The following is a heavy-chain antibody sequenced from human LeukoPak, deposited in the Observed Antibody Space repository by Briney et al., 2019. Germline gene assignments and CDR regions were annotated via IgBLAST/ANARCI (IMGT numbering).Heavy chain of an antibody. CDR2: ISSSSSTI. D-gene: IGHD7-27*01. CDR1: GFTFSSYS. V-gene: IGHV3-48*04. CDR3: ARGRPTLGY. J-gene: IGHJ4*02. Sequence: TGGSLRLSCAASGFTFSSYSMNWVRQAPGKGLEWVSYISSSSSTIYYADSVKGRFTISRDNAKNSLYLQMNSLRAEDTAVYYCARGRPTLGYWGQGTLVTVSS.